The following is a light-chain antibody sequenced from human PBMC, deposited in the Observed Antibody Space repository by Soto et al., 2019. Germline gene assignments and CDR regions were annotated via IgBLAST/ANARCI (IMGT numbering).Light chain of an antibody. V-gene: IGKV2D-29*02. CDR1: QSLLRITGETF. CDR2: EVS. CDR3: MQSTQLPPT. Sequence: DVVMTQTPLSLSVAPGQPASISCKSSQSLLRITGETFLFWYLQKPGQSPQLLIYEVSTRVSGVPDRFSGSGSGTDFTLEISRVETDDVGIYYCMQSTQLPPTFGQGTRLAIK. J-gene: IGKJ5*01.